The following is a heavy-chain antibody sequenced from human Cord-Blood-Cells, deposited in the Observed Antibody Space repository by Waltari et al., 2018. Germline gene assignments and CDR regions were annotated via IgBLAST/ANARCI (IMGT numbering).Heavy chain of an antibody. D-gene: IGHD6-19*01. Sequence: QLQLQESGPGLVKPSETLSLTCTVSGGSISSSSYYWGWIRQPPGQGLEWIGSIYYSGSTYYNPSLKSRVTISVDTSKNQFSLKLSSVTAADTAVYYCARRRAGTTFDYWGQGTLVTVSS. CDR1: GGSISSSSYY. J-gene: IGHJ4*02. CDR2: IYYSGST. V-gene: IGHV4-39*01. CDR3: ARRRAGTTFDY.